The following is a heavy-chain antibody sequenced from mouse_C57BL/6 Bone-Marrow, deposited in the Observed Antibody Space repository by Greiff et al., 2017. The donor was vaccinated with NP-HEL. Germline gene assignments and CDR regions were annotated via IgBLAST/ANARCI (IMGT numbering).Heavy chain of an antibody. V-gene: IGHV5-17*01. CDR2: ISSGSSTI. J-gene: IGHJ4*01. CDR3: ARSSYAMDY. Sequence: QLVESGGGLVKPGGSLKLSCAASGFTFSDYGMHWVRQAPEKGLEWVAYISSGSSTIYYADTVKGRFTISRDNAKNTLFLQMTSLRSEDTAMYYCARSSYAMDYWGQGTSVTVSS. CDR1: GFTFSDYG.